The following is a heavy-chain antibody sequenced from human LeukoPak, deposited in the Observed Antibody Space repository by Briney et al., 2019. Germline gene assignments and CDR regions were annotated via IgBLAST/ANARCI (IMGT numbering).Heavy chain of an antibody. CDR1: GFTFSNAW. D-gene: IGHD4-11*01. CDR3: TTTIDY. J-gene: IGHJ4*02. CDR2: SISKSDGGTT. V-gene: IGHV3-15*01. Sequence: GGSLRLSCAASGFTFSNAWMTWVRQAPGKGLEWVGRSISKSDGGTTDYAAPVKGRFTISRDDSQNTVYLQMNSLKTEDTAMYYGTTTIDYWGQGTLVTVSS.